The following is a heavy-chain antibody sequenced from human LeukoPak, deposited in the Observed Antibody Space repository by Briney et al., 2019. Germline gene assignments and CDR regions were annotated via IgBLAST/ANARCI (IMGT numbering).Heavy chain of an antibody. CDR3: ARSHSGWQGHNNRFDP. Sequence: PSETLSLTCEVSGSSVNSDKYWGWIRQPPGKGLEWLGTIYHTGNTYYNPSLKSRLSISVDTSKNQFSLKFTSVTAADTAVYYCARSHSGWQGHNNRFDPWGQGSLVTVSS. CDR1: GSSVNSDKY. CDR2: IYHTGNT. V-gene: IGHV4-38-2*01. J-gene: IGHJ5*02. D-gene: IGHD6-19*01.